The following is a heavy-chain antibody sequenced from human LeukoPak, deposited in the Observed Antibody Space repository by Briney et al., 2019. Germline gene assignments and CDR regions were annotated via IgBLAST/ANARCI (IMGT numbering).Heavy chain of an antibody. CDR3: ARDASRDSGYDY. V-gene: IGHV3-48*04. CDR1: GFTFSSYW. CDR2: INSGSSTI. Sequence: GGSLRLSCAASGFTFSSYWMHWVRQAPGKGLEWVSYINSGSSTIYYADSVKGRFTISRDNAKNSLYLQMNSLRAEDTAVYYCARDASRDSGYDYWGQGTLVTVSS. J-gene: IGHJ4*02. D-gene: IGHD5-12*01.